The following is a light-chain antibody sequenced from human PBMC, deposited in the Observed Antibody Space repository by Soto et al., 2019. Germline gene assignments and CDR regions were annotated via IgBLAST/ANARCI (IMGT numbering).Light chain of an antibody. CDR1: QGINSY. J-gene: IGKJ5*01. CDR3: QQLNSYPRIT. V-gene: IGKV1-9*01. Sequence: DIQLTQSPSFLSASVGDRVTITCRASQGINSYLAWYQQKPGKAPKLLIYAASTLQSGVPSRFSGSGSGTEFTLTIRSLQPEDFATYYCQQLNSYPRITFGQGTRLEIK. CDR2: AAS.